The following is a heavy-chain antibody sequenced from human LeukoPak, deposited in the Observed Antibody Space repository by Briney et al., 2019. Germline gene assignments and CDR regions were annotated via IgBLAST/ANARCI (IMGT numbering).Heavy chain of an antibody. CDR1: GYTFTSYD. V-gene: IGHV1-8*01. D-gene: IGHD2-21*01. CDR3: ARGESVIGYMGV. Sequence: ASVKVSCKASGYTFTSYDINWVRQATGQGLEWMGWMNPNSGNTGYAQKFQGRVTITRNTSISTAYMELSSLRSEDTAVYYCARGESVIGYMGVWGKGTTVTVSS. CDR2: MNPNSGNT. J-gene: IGHJ6*03.